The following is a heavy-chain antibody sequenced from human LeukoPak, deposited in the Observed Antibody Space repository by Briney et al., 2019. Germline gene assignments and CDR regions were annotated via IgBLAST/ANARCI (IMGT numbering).Heavy chain of an antibody. D-gene: IGHD4-17*01. CDR3: ARDGDYGDLSDY. CDR2: ISYDGSNK. J-gene: IGHJ4*02. Sequence: GRSLRLSCAASGFAFSSYAMHWVRQAPGKGLEWVAVISYDGSNKYYADSVKGRFTISRDNSKNTLYLQTNSLRAEDTAVYYCARDGDYGDLSDYWGQGTLVTVSS. CDR1: GFAFSSYA. V-gene: IGHV3-30-3*01.